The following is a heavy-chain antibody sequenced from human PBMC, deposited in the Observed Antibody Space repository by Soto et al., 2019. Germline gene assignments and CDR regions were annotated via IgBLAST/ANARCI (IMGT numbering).Heavy chain of an antibody. CDR3: ASSYGSGYRAFDY. V-gene: IGHV1-69*02. Sequence: QAELVQSGAEVKKPGSSVRVSCKASGDTFTLYSINWVRQAPGLGLEWMGRINPILSMSNYAQRFQGRVTMTADKSTSTAYMEVSSLRSEDTAMYYCASSYGSGYRAFDYWGQGALVTVSS. CDR1: GDTFTLYS. CDR2: INPILSMS. D-gene: IGHD3-10*01. J-gene: IGHJ4*02.